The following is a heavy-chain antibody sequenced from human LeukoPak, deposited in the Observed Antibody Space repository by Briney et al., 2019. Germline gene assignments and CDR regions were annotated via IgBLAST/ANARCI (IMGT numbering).Heavy chain of an antibody. Sequence: GGSLRLSCAASGFTVSSNYMSWVRQAPGKGLEWVSVIYSGGSTYYADSVKGRYTISRDNSKNTLYLQMNSLRAEDTAVYYCARLTVTYAYYWGQGTLVTVSS. CDR3: ARLTVTYAYY. D-gene: IGHD4-17*01. J-gene: IGHJ4*02. CDR1: GFTVSSNY. CDR2: IYSGGST. V-gene: IGHV3-53*01.